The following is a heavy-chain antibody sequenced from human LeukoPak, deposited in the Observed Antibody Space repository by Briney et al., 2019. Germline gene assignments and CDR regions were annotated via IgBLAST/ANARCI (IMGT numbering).Heavy chain of an antibody. D-gene: IGHD6-13*01. V-gene: IGHV3-30*02. CDR3: AREGSAAGNIDAFDI. J-gene: IGHJ3*02. CDR1: GFTFSSYG. Sequence: PGGSLRLSCAASGFTFSSYGMHWVRQAPGKGLEWVAFIRYDGTNKYYADSVKGRFTISRDNSKNTLYLQMNSLRAEDTAVYYCAREGSAAGNIDAFDIWGQGTMVTVSS. CDR2: IRYDGTNK.